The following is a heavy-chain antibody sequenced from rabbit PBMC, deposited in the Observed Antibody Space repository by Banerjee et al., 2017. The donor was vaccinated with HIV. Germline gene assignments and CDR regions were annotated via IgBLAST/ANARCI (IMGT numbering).Heavy chain of an antibody. CDR1: GFSFSDRDV. Sequence: QEQLEESGGGLVKPEGSLTLTCKASGFSFSDRDVMCWVRQAPGKGLEWIACINTATGKAVYASWAKGRFTFSKTSSTTVTLQMTSLTAADTATYFCARDGAGGSYFALWGPGTLVTVS. J-gene: IGHJ4*01. D-gene: IGHD8-1*01. V-gene: IGHV1S45*01. CDR2: INTATGKA. CDR3: ARDGAGGSYFAL.